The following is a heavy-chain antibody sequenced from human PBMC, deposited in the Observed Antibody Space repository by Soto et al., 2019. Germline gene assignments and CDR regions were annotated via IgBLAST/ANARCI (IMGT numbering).Heavy chain of an antibody. CDR2: IFSNDEK. CDR1: GFPLSNARMG. J-gene: IGHJ5*02. CDR3: ARTVELLHH. Sequence: QVTLKESGPVLVNPTEPLTLTCTVSGFPLSNARMGVRWIRQPPGKALEWLAHIFSNDEKSYTTSLQSRLTISKDTSQSPVVLTMTNMDPVDTATYDCARTVELLHHWGQGTLVTVSS. V-gene: IGHV2-26*01. D-gene: IGHD2-15*01.